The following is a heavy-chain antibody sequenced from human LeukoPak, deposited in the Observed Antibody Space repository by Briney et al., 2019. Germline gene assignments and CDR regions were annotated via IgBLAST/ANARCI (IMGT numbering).Heavy chain of an antibody. J-gene: IGHJ3*02. V-gene: IGHV4-34*01. Sequence: PSETLSLTCAVYGGSFSDYYWSWIRQPPGKGLEWIGEINHSGNTNYNPSLKSRVTISVDTSKSQFSLKLSSVTAADTAVFYCARAPTYYYDSSGYIPDVFDILGQGTMGTVSS. CDR2: INHSGNT. CDR3: ARAPTYYYDSSGYIPDVFDI. D-gene: IGHD3-22*01. CDR1: GGSFSDYY.